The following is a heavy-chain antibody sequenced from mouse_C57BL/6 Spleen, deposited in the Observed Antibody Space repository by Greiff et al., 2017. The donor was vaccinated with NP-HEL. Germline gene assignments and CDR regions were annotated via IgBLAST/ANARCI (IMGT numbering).Heavy chain of an antibody. CDR1: GFSLTSYG. V-gene: IGHV2-4*01. CDR3: AKNRVYYDYDDAMDY. J-gene: IGHJ4*01. D-gene: IGHD2-4*01. Sequence: QVQLKQSGPGLVQPSQSLSITCTVSGFSLTSYGVHWVRQPPGKGLEWLGVIWSGGSTDYNAAFISRLSISKDNSKSQVFFKMNSLQADDTAIYYCAKNRVYYDYDDAMDYWGQGTSVTVSS. CDR2: IWSGGST.